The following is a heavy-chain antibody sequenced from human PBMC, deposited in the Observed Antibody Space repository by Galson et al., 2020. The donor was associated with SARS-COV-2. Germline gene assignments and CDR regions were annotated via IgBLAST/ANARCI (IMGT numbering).Heavy chain of an antibody. V-gene: IGHV3-43*02. Sequence: TGGSLTLSCAASGFTFDAYAMHWVRHVPGTGLGWVCLLSGAGRNPHYVDSVKGRFTISRDNSKHSVYLQMNSPRTADTALYFCAKDIACDYGPGGYYGMDVWGQGTTVTVSS. CDR2: LSGAGRNP. J-gene: IGHJ6*02. D-gene: IGHD3-10*01. CDR3: AKDIACDYGPGGYYGMDV. CDR1: GFTFDAYA.